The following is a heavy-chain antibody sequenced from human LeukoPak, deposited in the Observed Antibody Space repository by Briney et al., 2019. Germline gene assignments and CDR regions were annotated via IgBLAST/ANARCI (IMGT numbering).Heavy chain of an antibody. CDR2: IYYSGST. CDR1: GGSISSYY. CDR3: ARERYCSGGSCFSPGYFDY. D-gene: IGHD2-15*01. V-gene: IGHV4-59*08. Sequence: SETLSLTCTVSGGSISSYYWSWIRQPPGKGLEWIGYIYYSGSTNYNPSLKSRVTISVDTSKNQFSLKLSSVTAADTAVYYCARERYCSGGSCFSPGYFDYWGQGTLVTVSS. J-gene: IGHJ4*02.